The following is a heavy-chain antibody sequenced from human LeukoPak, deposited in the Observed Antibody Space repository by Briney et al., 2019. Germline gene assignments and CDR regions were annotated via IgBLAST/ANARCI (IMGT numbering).Heavy chain of an antibody. CDR1: GGSISSYY. J-gene: IGHJ4*02. D-gene: IGHD3-16*01. V-gene: IGHV4-59*01. CDR2: IYDRGST. Sequence: SETLSLTCTVSGGSISSYYWSWIRQPPGKGLEWIGNIYDRGSTKYNPSLKSRVTISVDTSKNQFSLRLSSVTAADTAVYYCARGRFGLSLDYWGQGTLVTVSS. CDR3: ARGRFGLSLDY.